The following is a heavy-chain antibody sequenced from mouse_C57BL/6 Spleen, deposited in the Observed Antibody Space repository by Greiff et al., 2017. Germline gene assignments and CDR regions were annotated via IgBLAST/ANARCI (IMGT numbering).Heavy chain of an antibody. V-gene: IGHV5-2*01. CDR3: ARQDYQGAMDY. CDR1: EYEFPSHD. D-gene: IGHD2-4*01. CDR2: INSDGGST. Sequence: EVKLVESGGGLVQPGESLKLSCASTEYEFPSHDMSWVRKTPEKRLELVAAINSDGGSTYYPDTMERRIIISRDNTKKTLYLQMSSLRSEDTALYDCARQDYQGAMDYWGQGTSVTVSS. J-gene: IGHJ4*01.